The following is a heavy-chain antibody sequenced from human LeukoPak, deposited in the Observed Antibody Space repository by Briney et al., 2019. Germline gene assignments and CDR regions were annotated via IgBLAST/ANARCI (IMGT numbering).Heavy chain of an antibody. CDR3: ARVVGGGAWLSYYYYYYMDV. J-gene: IGHJ6*03. V-gene: IGHV1-69*06. Sequence: SVKVSCKASGYTFTSYGISWVRQAPGQGLEWMGGIIPIFGTANYAQKFQGRVTITADKSTSTAYMELSSLRSEDTAVYYCARVVGGGAWLSYYYYYYMDVWGKGTTVTVSS. CDR1: GYTFTSYG. CDR2: IIPIFGTA. D-gene: IGHD3-22*01.